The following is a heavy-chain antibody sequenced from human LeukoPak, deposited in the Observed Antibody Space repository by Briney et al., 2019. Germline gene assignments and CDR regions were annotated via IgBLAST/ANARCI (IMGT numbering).Heavy chain of an antibody. J-gene: IGHJ4*02. CDR2: IYYSGST. CDR3: ARDYGDYAFDS. D-gene: IGHD4-17*01. V-gene: IGHV4-39*02. Sequence: PSETLPLTCSVSGGSISSSTYYWGWIRQPPGQGLDWIGNIYYSGSTYYNPSLKSRVTISVDTSKNQFSLKLTSVTAADTAVYYCARDYGDYAFDSWGQGTLVTVSS. CDR1: GGSISSSTYY.